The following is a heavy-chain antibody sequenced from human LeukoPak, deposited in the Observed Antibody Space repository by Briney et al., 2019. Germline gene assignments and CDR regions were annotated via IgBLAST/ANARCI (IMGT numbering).Heavy chain of an antibody. V-gene: IGHV1-69*13. D-gene: IGHD3-16*02. J-gene: IGHJ4*02. CDR1: GGTFSTYA. CDR3: ASGFGGVIVYFDY. Sequence: ASVKVSCTASGGTFSTYAISWVRQAPGQGLEWMGGIIPIFGTANYAKKFQGRVTITADESTSTAYMELSSLRSEDTAVYYCASGFGGVIVYFDYWGQGTLVTVSS. CDR2: IIPIFGTA.